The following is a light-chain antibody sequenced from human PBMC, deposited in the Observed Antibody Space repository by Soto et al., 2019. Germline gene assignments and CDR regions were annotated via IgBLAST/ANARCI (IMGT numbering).Light chain of an antibody. CDR1: SSDVGGYNY. J-gene: IGLJ2*01. Sequence: QSPLTQPPSASGSPGQSVTISCTGTSSDVGGYNYVSWYQQHPGKAPKLMIYEVIKRPSGVPDRFSGSKSGNTASLTVTGLQAEDEADYYCSSYAGNNNLRVFGGGTKLTVL. V-gene: IGLV2-8*01. CDR2: EVI. CDR3: SSYAGNNNLRV.